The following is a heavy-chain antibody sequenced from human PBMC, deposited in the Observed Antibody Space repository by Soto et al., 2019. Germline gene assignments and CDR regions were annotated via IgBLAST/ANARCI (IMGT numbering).Heavy chain of an antibody. CDR1: GFTFSKYW. D-gene: IGHD3-16*01. CDR3: ARVKLGSYDWVDP. CDR2: INTDGSRA. J-gene: IGHJ5*02. Sequence: ELQLVESGGDLVQPGGSLRLSCAASGFTFSKYWMHWVRQAPGKGLMWVARINTDGSRATYADSVQGRFGISRDNAKNTVYLQMNSLRAEDTAVYYCARVKLGSYDWVDPWGQGTLVTVSS. V-gene: IGHV3-74*01.